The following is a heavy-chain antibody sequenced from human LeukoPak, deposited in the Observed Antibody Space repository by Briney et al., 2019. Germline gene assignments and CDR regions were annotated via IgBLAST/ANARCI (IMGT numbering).Heavy chain of an antibody. CDR1: GYSFVNYW. CDR2: LYPGGSET. CDR3: ARATGDDGYFDY. V-gene: IGHV5-51*01. J-gene: IGHJ4*02. Sequence: GESLKISCKGSGYSFVNYWIGLVRQMPGKGLEGMGILYPGGSETRYSPSFQGQVTISVDKSISTAFLQWSSLKASDTAIYYGARATGDDGYFDYWGQGTLVTVSS.